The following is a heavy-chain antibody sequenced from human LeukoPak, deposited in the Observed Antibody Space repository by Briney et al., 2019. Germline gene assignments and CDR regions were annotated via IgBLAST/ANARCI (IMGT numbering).Heavy chain of an antibody. Sequence: ASVKVSCKVSGYTLTKVSIHWVRQVPGKGLEWMGGFNPEDGKIILAQRFQGRVTMTEDTPADTAYMELKSLRSEDTAVYFCAAERGLHGFDIWGQGHWSPSLQ. CDR3: AAERGLHGFDI. CDR1: GYTLTKVS. J-gene: IGHJ3*02. CDR2: FNPEDGKI. V-gene: IGHV1-24*01.